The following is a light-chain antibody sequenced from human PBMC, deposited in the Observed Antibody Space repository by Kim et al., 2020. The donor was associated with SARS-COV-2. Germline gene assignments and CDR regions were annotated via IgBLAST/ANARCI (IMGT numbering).Light chain of an antibody. J-gene: IGLJ3*02. CDR1: TSNIGNNY. CDR3: ATWDSSQSTGRV. V-gene: IGLV1-51*01. CDR2: DNY. Sequence: QSVLTQPPSVSAAPGQKVTISCSVTTSNIGNNYVSWFQHIPGTAPKLLIYDNYYRPSGIPDRFSGSKSGTSATLAITGLQTEDEADYFCATWDSSQSTGRVFGGGTKLTVL.